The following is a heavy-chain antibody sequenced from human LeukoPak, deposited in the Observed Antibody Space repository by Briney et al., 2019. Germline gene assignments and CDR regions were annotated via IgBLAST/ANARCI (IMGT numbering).Heavy chain of an antibody. Sequence: PRVSLRLSCAASGFTFSSYWMHWVRQAPGKGLVWVARINSDGSSTSYADSVKGRFTISRDNAKNTLYLQMNSLRAEDTAVYYCARDWGAYGMDLWGQGPTVTVS. D-gene: IGHD3-16*01. V-gene: IGHV3-74*01. CDR3: ARDWGAYGMDL. J-gene: IGHJ6*02. CDR2: INSDGSST. CDR1: GFTFSSYW.